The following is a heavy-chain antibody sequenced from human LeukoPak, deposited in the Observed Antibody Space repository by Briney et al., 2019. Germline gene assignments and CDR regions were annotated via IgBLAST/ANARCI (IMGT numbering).Heavy chain of an antibody. CDR1: GGTFSSYA. J-gene: IGHJ4*02. Sequence: SVKVSCKASGGTFSSYAISWVRQAPGQGLEWMGGIIPTFGTANYAQNLQGRVTMATETSTSTAYMELRSLRSDDTAVYYCARDSAIEAAGTKDYWGQGTLVTVSS. V-gene: IGHV1-69*05. CDR2: IIPTFGTA. CDR3: ARDSAIEAAGTKDY. D-gene: IGHD6-13*01.